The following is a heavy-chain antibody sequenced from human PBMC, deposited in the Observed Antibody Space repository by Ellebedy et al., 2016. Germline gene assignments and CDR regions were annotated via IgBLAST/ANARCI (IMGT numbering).Heavy chain of an antibody. CDR2: TFYRSKWYT. D-gene: IGHD3-10*01. J-gene: IGHJ3*01. CDR3: ARRSGTRWDTFHV. Sequence: SQTLSLTCAISGDSVSSNTAAWNWIRLSPSRGLEWLGRTFYRSKWYTDYEISVKSRISVNADTSKNQFFLQLNSVTPEDTAVYYCARRSGTRWDTFHVWGQGTMVTVSS. V-gene: IGHV6-1*01. CDR1: GDSVSSNTAA.